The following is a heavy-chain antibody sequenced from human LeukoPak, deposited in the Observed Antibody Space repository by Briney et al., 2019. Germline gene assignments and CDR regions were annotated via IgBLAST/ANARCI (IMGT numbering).Heavy chain of an antibody. CDR2: IKEDGSEG. Sequence: GGSLRLSCAASGFTFSNNYMTWVRQAPGKGLEWVANIKEDGSEGFYMDSVKGRFTISRDNAQNSLSLQMNSLRVEDTALYYCARDPWHYDSGGDRFGAFDIWGQGTMVTVSS. V-gene: IGHV3-7*01. CDR1: GFTFSNNY. D-gene: IGHD3-22*01. J-gene: IGHJ3*02. CDR3: ARDPWHYDSGGDRFGAFDI.